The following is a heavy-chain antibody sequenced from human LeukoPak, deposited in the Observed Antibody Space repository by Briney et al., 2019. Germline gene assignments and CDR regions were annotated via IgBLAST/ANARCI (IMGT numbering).Heavy chain of an antibody. CDR1: GGSFSGFY. CDR2: INHSGST. V-gene: IGHV4-34*01. Sequence: SETLSLTCAVYGGSFSGFYWSWIRQPPGKGLEWIGEINHSGSTNYNPSLKSRVTISVDTSKNQFSLKLSSVTAADTAVYYCARYRDAGGYFDYWGQGTLVTVSS. D-gene: IGHD3-10*01. CDR3: ARYRDAGGYFDY. J-gene: IGHJ4*02.